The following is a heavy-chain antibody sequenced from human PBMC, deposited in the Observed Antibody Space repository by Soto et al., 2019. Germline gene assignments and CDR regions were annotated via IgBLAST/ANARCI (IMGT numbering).Heavy chain of an antibody. CDR2: ISGSGGST. V-gene: IGHV3-23*01. CDR3: AKNPPFLEWLLPPDY. CDR1: GFTFSSYA. Sequence: EVQLLESGGGLVQPGGSLRLSCAASGFTFSSYAMSWVRQAPGKGLEWVSAISGSGGSTYYADSVKGRFTISRDNSKNTPYLHMKSLRAEDTAVSYCAKNPPFLEWLLPPDYWGQGTLVTVSS. D-gene: IGHD3-3*02. J-gene: IGHJ4*02.